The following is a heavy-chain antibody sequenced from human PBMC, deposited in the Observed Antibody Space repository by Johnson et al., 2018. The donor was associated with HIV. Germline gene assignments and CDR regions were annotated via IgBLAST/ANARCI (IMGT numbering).Heavy chain of an antibody. D-gene: IGHD6-6*01. CDR3: ARVGDSSSSLGAFDI. J-gene: IGHJ3*02. Sequence: VQLVESGGGSVQPGGSLRLSCAASGFTFSSYWMHWVRQATGKGLEWVSAIGTAGDTYYPGSVKGRFTISRDNAKNSLYLQMNSLRAEDTAVYYCARVGDSSSSLGAFDIWGQGTMVTVSS. CDR1: GFTFSSYW. CDR2: IGTAGDT. V-gene: IGHV3-13*01.